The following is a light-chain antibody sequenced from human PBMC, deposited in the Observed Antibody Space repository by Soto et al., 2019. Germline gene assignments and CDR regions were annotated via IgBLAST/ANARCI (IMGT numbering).Light chain of an antibody. V-gene: IGKV3-11*01. CDR2: DAS. CDR3: QQYNNWPRAT. Sequence: EIVLTQSPATLSLSPGERATLSCRASQSVSSYLAWYQQKPGQAPRLLIYDASNRATGIPARFSGSGSGTDFTLTISSLEPEDFAVYYCQQYNNWPRATFGGGTKVDI. CDR1: QSVSSY. J-gene: IGKJ4*01.